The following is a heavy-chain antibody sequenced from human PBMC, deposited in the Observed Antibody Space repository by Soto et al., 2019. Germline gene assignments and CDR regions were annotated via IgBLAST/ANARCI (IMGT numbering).Heavy chain of an antibody. CDR3: AKVISTIGSKQWLAQTKHQALDY. CDR2: MNPNTGGA. CDR1: GYTFNGYY. V-gene: IGHV1-2*02. D-gene: IGHD6-19*01. J-gene: IGHJ4*02. Sequence: ASVKVSCKASGYTFNGYYIHWVRQAPGQGLEWMGWMNPNTGGANYAQKFQGKVIMTTDTSISTAYLELRSLTSDDTAVYYCAKVISTIGSKQWLAQTKHQALDYWGQGTLVTVPQ.